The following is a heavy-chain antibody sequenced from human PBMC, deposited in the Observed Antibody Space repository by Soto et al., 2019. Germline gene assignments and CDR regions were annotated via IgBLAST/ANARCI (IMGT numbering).Heavy chain of an antibody. J-gene: IGHJ6*02. Sequence: QVQLVQSGAEVKKPGSSMKVSCKASGGIFRNYAINWVRQAPGHGPEWMGVISPSFGSTKYPHKFQGRVTFTADESTNSVYMELNSLTSDDTAVYYCARDLHSSGRTTRPDSGMDLWGQGTSLTVS. CDR3: ARDLHSSGRTTRPDSGMDL. CDR1: GGIFRNYA. D-gene: IGHD1-1*01. V-gene: IGHV1-69*01. CDR2: ISPSFGST.